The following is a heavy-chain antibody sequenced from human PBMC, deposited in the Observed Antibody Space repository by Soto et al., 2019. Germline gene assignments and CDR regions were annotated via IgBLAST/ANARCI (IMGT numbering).Heavy chain of an antibody. CDR1: TFTFSTYS. V-gene: IGHV3-30*18. D-gene: IGHD6-13*01. CDR3: EKPAGYSSSWYQVDY. J-gene: IGHJ4*02. Sequence: HPGGSLRLSCAAATFTFSTYSMYWVRQAPGKGLEWVAVISYDGSNKYYADSVKGRFTISRDNSKNTLYLQMNSLRAEDTAVYYCEKPAGYSSSWYQVDYWGQGTLVTVSS. CDR2: ISYDGSNK.